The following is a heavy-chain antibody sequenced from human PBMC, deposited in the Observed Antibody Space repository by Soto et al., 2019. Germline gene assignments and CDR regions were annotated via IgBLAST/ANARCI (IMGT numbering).Heavy chain of an antibody. D-gene: IGHD1-26*01. J-gene: IGHJ4*02. V-gene: IGHV3-48*02. CDR1: GFTFSSYS. CDR2: ISSSSSTI. Sequence: EVQLVESGGGLVQPGGSLRLSCAASGFTFSSYSMNWVRQAPGKGLEWVSYISSSSSTIYYADSVKGRFTISRDNAKDSLYLQTNSLRDESTAVYYCASPSGSYSEDDYWGQGTLVTVSA. CDR3: ASPSGSYSEDDY.